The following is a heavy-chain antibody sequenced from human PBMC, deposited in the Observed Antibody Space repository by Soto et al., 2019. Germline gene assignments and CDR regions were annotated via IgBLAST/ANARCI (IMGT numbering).Heavy chain of an antibody. V-gene: IGHV5-51*01. Sequence: GESLKISCKGSGYSFTSYWIGWVRQMPGKGLEWMGIIYPGDSDTRYSPSFQGQVTISADKSISTAYLQWSSLKASDTAMYYCARQEYYYDSSGYHGAIPWFDPWGQGTLVTVS. CDR2: IYPGDSDT. D-gene: IGHD3-22*01. CDR1: GYSFTSYW. CDR3: ARQEYYYDSSGYHGAIPWFDP. J-gene: IGHJ5*02.